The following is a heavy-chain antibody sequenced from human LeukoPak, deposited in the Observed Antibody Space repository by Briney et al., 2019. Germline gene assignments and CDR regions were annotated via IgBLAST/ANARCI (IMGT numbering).Heavy chain of an antibody. J-gene: IGHJ6*02. Sequence: RAGGSLRLSSSASGFTFSCYAMRLVGRAPATGLAPVSLISGSGGGTYYADSVKGRFTISRDNSKNTLYLQMNSLRAEDTAVYYCAKGGAISDYYYGMDVWGQGTTVTVSS. V-gene: IGHV3-23*01. CDR2: ISGSGGGT. CDR1: GFTFSCYA. D-gene: IGHD2-2*02. CDR3: AKGGAISDYYYGMDV.